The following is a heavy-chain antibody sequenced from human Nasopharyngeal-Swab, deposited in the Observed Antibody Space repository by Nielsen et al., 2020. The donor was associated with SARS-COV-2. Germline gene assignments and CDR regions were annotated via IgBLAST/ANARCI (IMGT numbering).Heavy chain of an antibody. CDR3: ARGGGYSYGYISEYGYYYGMDV. V-gene: IGHV7-4-1*02. Sequence: ASVKVSCKASGYTSTSYAMNWVRQAPGQGLEWMGWINTNTGNPTYAQGFTGRFVFSLDTSVSTAYLQISSLKAEDTAVYYCARGGGYSYGYISEYGYYYGMDVWGQGTTVTVSS. J-gene: IGHJ6*02. CDR2: INTNTGNP. D-gene: IGHD5-18*01. CDR1: GYTSTSYA.